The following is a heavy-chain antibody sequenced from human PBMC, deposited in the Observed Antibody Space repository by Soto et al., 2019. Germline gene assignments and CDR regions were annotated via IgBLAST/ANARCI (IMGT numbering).Heavy chain of an antibody. D-gene: IGHD2-21*02. CDR3: VREMSGGDWNY. CDR1: GYSFTSYF. CDR2: INTGNGDT. V-gene: IGHV1-46*01. J-gene: IGHJ4*02. Sequence: QVQLVQYGAEVEKPGASAKLSCKASGYSFTSYFIHWVRQAPGQGLEWMGIINTGNGDTNYPQKFRGRVTLTRDTSTSTVYMELSSLRSQDTAMYYCVREMSGGDWNYWGQGTLVTVSS.